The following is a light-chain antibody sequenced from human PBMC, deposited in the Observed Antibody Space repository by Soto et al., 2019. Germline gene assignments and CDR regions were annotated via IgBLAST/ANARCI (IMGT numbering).Light chain of an antibody. CDR3: CSYADSYTLI. CDR2: DVS. Sequence: QSVLTQPRSVSGSPGQSVTISCTGTSSDVGGYNYVSWYQQHPGKAPKLMIYDVSKRPSGVPDRFSGSKSGNTASLTISGLQGEDEADYYCCSYADSYTLIFGGGTKVTVL. CDR1: SSDVGGYNY. V-gene: IGLV2-11*01. J-gene: IGLJ2*01.